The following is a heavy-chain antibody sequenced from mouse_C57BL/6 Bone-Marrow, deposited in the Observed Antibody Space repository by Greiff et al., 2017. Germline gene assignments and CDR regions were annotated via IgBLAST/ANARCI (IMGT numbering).Heavy chain of an antibody. Sequence: QVQLKQSGPELVKPGASVKISCKASGYSFTSYYIHWVKQRPGQGLEWIGWIYPGSGNTKYTETFKGKATLTADTSSSTAYMQLSRLTAEGSEVYYCARSEGRHGYFDVWGTGNTVTGSS. D-gene: IGHD3-3*01. V-gene: IGHV1-66*01. J-gene: IGHJ1*03. CDR1: GYSFTSYY. CDR2: IYPGSGNT. CDR3: ARSEGRHGYFDV.